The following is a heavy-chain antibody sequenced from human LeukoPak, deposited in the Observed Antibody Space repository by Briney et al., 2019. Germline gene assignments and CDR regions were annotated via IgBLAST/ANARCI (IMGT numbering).Heavy chain of an antibody. V-gene: IGHV3-48*03. CDR1: GFTFSSYE. J-gene: IGHJ6*03. CDR3: ARVSEEAYDFWSGYYRVLDYYYYYYMDV. Sequence: GGSLRLSCAASGFTFSSYEMNWVRQAPGKGLEWVSYISSSGSTIYYADSVKGRFTISRDNAKNSLYLQMNSLRAEDTAVYYCARVSEEAYDFWSGYYRVLDYYYYYYMDVWGKGTTVTVSS. D-gene: IGHD3-3*01. CDR2: ISSSGSTI.